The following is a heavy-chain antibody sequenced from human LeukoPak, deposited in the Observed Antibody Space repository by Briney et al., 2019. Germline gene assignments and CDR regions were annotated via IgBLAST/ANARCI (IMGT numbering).Heavy chain of an antibody. J-gene: IGHJ4*02. Sequence: ASVKVSCKASGYIFRSYGLSWVRQAPGQGLEWLGWISCYNGETRYEQNLQGRVTLTTDTSTTTAYMELRSLRSEDTAVYYCARGGQPYYDSSGPDYWGQGTLVTVSS. CDR2: ISCYNGET. D-gene: IGHD3-22*01. CDR1: GYIFRSYG. CDR3: ARGGQPYYDSSGPDY. V-gene: IGHV1-18*01.